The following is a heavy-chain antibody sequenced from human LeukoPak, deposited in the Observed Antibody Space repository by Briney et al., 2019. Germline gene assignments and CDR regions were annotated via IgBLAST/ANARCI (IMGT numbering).Heavy chain of an antibody. CDR3: ARDLQSGSGSFFNPVDY. V-gene: IGHV3-33*01. D-gene: IGHD3-10*01. CDR2: IWFDGSNK. Sequence: GSSLRLSCAASGLLFSNHGMHWVRQTPGKGLEGVAVIWFDGSNKYYADSVKGRFTISRDNSRNTLHLQMNSLRAEDTAVYYCARDLQSGSGSFFNPVDYWGQGTLVTVSS. J-gene: IGHJ4*02. CDR1: GLLFSNHG.